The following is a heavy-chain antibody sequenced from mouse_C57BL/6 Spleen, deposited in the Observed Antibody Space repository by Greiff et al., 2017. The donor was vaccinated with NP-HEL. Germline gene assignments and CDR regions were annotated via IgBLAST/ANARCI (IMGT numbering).Heavy chain of an antibody. CDR2: INPNNGGT. D-gene: IGHD2-1*01. CDR3: ARSEIYYGNYDWYCDV. J-gene: IGHJ1*03. Sequence: EVQLQQSGPELVKPGASVKIPCKASGYTFTDYNMDWVKQSHGKSLEWIGDINPNNGGTIYNQKFKGQATLTVDKSSSTAYMELRSLTSADTTVYYGARSEIYYGNYDWYCDVWGTGTTVTVAS. CDR1: GYTFTDYN. V-gene: IGHV1-18*01.